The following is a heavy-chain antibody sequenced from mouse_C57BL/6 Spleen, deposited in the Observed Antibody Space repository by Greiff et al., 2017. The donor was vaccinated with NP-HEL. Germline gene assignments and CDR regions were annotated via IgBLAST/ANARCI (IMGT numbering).Heavy chain of an antibody. J-gene: IGHJ3*01. CDR1: GYTFTSYW. CDR2: IYPGSGST. CDR3: ARGGYRSNYVAY. D-gene: IGHD2-5*01. V-gene: IGHV1-55*01. Sequence: QVQLKQPGAELVKPGASVKMSCKASGYTFTSYWITWVKQRPGQGLEWIGDIYPGSGSTNYNEKFKSKATLTVDTSSSTAYMQLSSLTSEDSAVYYCARGGYRSNYVAYWGQGTLVTVSA.